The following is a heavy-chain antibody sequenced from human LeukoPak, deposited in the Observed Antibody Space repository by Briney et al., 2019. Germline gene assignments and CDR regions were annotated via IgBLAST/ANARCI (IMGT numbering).Heavy chain of an antibody. Sequence: GASVKVSCKASGYTFTSYDINWVRQATGQGLEWMGWMNPNSGNTGYAQKFQGRVTMTRNTSISTAYMELSSLRSEDTAVYYCARGAVATIPYYCYYYGMDVWGQGTTVTVSS. CDR1: GYTFTSYD. D-gene: IGHD5-12*01. CDR2: MNPNSGNT. V-gene: IGHV1-8*01. CDR3: ARGAVATIPYYCYYYGMDV. J-gene: IGHJ6*02.